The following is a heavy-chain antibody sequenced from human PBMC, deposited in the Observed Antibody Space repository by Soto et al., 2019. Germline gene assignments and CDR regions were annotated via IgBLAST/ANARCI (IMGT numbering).Heavy chain of an antibody. CDR2: ISGYDTNL. D-gene: IGHD3-16*02. V-gene: IGHV1-18*01. J-gene: IGHJ4*02. CDR3: ARESGAGSFVNFDV. CDR1: GYIFSNFG. Sequence: ASVKVSCKASGYIFSNFGISWVRQAPGQGLEWMGWISGYDTNLRYAKKVQGRLTMTTDTSTSTASMELRSLRSDDTAVHFCARESGAGSFVNFDVWGQGTMVTVS.